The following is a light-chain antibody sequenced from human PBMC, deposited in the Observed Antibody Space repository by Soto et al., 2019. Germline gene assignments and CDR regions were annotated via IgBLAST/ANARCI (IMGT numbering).Light chain of an antibody. CDR1: SSDVGGYNY. V-gene: IGLV2-11*01. CDR3: CSYAGSYSYV. CDR2: DVS. J-gene: IGLJ1*01. Sequence: SVLPQPRSLSGSPGQSVTISCTGTSSDVGGYNYVSWYQQHPDKAPKLMIYDVSKRPSGVPDRFSGSKSGNTASLTISGLQAEDEADYYCCSYAGSYSYVFGTGTKVTVL.